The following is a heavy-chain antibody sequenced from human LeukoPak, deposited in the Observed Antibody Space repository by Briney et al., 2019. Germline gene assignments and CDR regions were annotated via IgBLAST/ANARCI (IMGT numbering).Heavy chain of an antibody. D-gene: IGHD3-10*01. V-gene: IGHV3-9*01. CDR3: ARDSTIYGSGSYYMNY. CDR1: GFTFDDYA. J-gene: IGHJ4*02. CDR2: ISWNSGSI. Sequence: PGGSLRLSCAASGFTFDDYAMHWVRQAPGKGLEWVSGISWNSGSIGYADSVKGRFTISRDNAKNSLYLQMNSLRAEDTAVYYCARDSTIYGSGSYYMNYWGQGTLVTVSS.